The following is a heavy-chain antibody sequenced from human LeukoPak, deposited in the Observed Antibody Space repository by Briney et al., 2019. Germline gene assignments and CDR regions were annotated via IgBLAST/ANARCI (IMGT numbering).Heavy chain of an antibody. V-gene: IGHV4-39*01. CDR3: ARGQIYRRGLHYFDY. CDR1: GGSISSSRFY. J-gene: IGHJ4*02. CDR2: IYYSGST. D-gene: IGHD2-2*02. Sequence: NPSETLSLTCTVSGGSISSSRFYWGWIRQPPGKGLRWIGSIYYSGSTYYNPSLKSRVTISVDTSKNQFSLKLSSVTAADTAVYYCARGQIYRRGLHYFDYWGQGTLVTVSS.